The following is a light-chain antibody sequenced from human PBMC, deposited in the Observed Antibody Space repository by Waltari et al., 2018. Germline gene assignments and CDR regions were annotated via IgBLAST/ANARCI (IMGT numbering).Light chain of an antibody. V-gene: IGLV2-23*01. CDR1: NSDVGSYKL. CDR2: ADS. Sequence: QSALPQPASVSGSPGQSITLSCTGTNSDVGSYKLVSWYQQPPGKAPRLMIYADSNRPSGSSNRFSGSKSGNTASLTISGLQAEDEAAYYCCSYAGSSTVKFGEGT. J-gene: IGLJ2*01. CDR3: CSYAGSSTVK.